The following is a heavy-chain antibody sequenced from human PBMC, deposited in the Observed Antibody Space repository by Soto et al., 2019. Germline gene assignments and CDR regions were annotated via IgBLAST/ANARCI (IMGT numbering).Heavy chain of an antibody. CDR3: AREGRYASFDP. D-gene: IGHD3-16*01. Sequence: QVQLQESGPGLVKPSWTLALTCAVSGVSVTRSNWWSWVRQSPGKGLARIGEVSHSGSTRYNPTLHSRVTLSVDISMNQCSLRLTSVTAADTAVYYCAREGRYASFDPGGQGILVTVSS. V-gene: IGHV4-4*02. CDR2: VSHSGST. CDR1: GVSVTRSNW. J-gene: IGHJ5*02.